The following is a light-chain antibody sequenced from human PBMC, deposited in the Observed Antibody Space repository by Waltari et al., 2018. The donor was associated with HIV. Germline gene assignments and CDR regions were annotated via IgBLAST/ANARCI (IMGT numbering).Light chain of an antibody. CDR1: SSDVGGYDY. J-gene: IGLJ3*02. CDR3: CSYAGSNTHWV. CDR2: AVS. V-gene: IGLV2-11*01. Sequence: QSVLTQPRSVSGSPGQSVTISCTGTSSDVGGYDYVSWYQHHPGKAPKLMIYAVSKRPSGVPDRFSGSKSGNTASLTISGLQAEDEADYYCCSYAGSNTHWVFGGGTKLTVL.